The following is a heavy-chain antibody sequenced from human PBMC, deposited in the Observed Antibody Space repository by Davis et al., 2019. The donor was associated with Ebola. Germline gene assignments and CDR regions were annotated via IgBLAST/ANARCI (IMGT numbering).Heavy chain of an antibody. V-gene: IGHV4-30-4*01. CDR2: IYYSGIT. CDR3: AREGSSPDY. J-gene: IGHJ4*01. CDR1: GDSISSDNW. D-gene: IGHD2-2*01. Sequence: MPSETLSLTCAVSGDSISSDNWWRCVRKPPPKGQVVIGFIYYSGITYYNPSLKSRVTISVDTSKNHFSLKLSSVTAADTAVYYCAREGSSPDYWGQGTLVTVSS.